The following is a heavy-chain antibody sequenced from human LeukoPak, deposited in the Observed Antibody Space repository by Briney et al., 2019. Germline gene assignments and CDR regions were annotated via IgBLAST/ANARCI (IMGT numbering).Heavy chain of an antibody. D-gene: IGHD4-17*01. CDR1: GFTFSSYT. CDR2: ISYDGSNK. V-gene: IGHV3-30-3*01. CDR3: ARDWSDYGDYVSLFDY. Sequence: GRSLRLSCAASGFTFSSYTMNWVRQAPGKGLEWVAAISYDGSNKYYADSVKGRFTISRDNSKNTLYLQMNSLRAEDTAVYYCARDWSDYGDYVSLFDYWGQGTLVTVSS. J-gene: IGHJ4*02.